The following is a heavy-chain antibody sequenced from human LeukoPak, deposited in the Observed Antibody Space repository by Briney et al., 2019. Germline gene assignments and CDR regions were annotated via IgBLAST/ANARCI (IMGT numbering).Heavy chain of an antibody. V-gene: IGHV3-23*01. J-gene: IGHJ4*02. CDR3: AKGEYQLLSPLDY. Sequence: GGSLRLSCAASGFTFSSYAMSWVRQAPGKGLEWVSAISGSGGSTYYADSVEGRFTISRDNSKNTLYLQMNSLRAEDTAIYYCAKGEYQLLSPLDYWGQGTLVTVSS. CDR1: GFTFSSYA. D-gene: IGHD2-2*01. CDR2: ISGSGGST.